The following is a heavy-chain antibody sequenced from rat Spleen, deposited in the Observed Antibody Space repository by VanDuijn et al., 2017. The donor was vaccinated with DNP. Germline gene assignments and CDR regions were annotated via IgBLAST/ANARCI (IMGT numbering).Heavy chain of an antibody. CDR3: GRHYTY. D-gene: IGHD1-1*01. V-gene: IGHV2-32*01. J-gene: IGHJ2*01. Sequence: QVQLKESGPGLVQPSQTLSLTCTVSGFSLTNSHVHLVRQPPGKGPEWMGLMWSDGNTSYNSALKSRLSISRDTSKSKVFLKMNSLQTEDTAMYFCGRHYTYWGRGVMVTVSS. CDR1: GFSLTNSH. CDR2: MWSDGNT.